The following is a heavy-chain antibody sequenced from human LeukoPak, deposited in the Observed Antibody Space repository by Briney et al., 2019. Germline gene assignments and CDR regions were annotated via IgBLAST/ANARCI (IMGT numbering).Heavy chain of an antibody. J-gene: IGHJ4*02. D-gene: IGHD7-27*01. CDR3: AKEAGHWDFDY. Sequence: GGSLRLSCAASGFTFSSYAMSWLRQAPGKGLERVSTVSANGVGTYYTDSVKGRFTISRDNSKNTLYLQMNSLRAEDTAVYHCAKEAGHWDFDYWGQGTLVTVSS. CDR2: VSANGVGT. V-gene: IGHV3-23*01. CDR1: GFTFSSYA.